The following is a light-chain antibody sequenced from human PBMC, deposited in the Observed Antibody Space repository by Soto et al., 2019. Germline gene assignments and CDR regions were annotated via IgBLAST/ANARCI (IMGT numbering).Light chain of an antibody. CDR1: QGIRNY. CDR2: AAS. J-gene: IGKJ4*01. V-gene: IGKV1-27*01. Sequence: DIQMTQSPSSLSASVGDRVTITCRASQGIRNYSAWYQQKPGKVPKLLIYAASTLQSGVPSRFSGSGSGTDFTLTISSLQPEDVATYYCQKYNSAPLTFGGGTRVEIK. CDR3: QKYNSAPLT.